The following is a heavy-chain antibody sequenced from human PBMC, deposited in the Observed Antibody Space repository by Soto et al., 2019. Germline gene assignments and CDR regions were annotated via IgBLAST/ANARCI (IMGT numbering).Heavy chain of an antibody. CDR2: IYYSGST. Sequence: PSETLSLTCTVSGGSISSSSYYWGWIRQPPGKGLEWIGSIYYSGSTYYNPSLKSRVTISVDTSKNQFSLKLSSVTAADTAVYYCARHQGQQLPGWFDPWGQGTLVTVSS. CDR1: GGSISSSSYY. J-gene: IGHJ5*02. D-gene: IGHD6-13*01. V-gene: IGHV4-39*01. CDR3: ARHQGQQLPGWFDP.